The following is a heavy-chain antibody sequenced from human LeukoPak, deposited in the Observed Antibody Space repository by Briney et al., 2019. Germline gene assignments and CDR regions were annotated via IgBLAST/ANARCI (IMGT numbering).Heavy chain of an antibody. Sequence: SETLSLTCTVSGGSISSSSYYWGWIRQPPGKGLEWIGSIYYSGSTYYNPSLKSRVTISVDTSKNQFSLKLSPVTAADPAVYYCATEGYCSSTSCSPFDYWGQGTLVTVSS. V-gene: IGHV4-39*07. D-gene: IGHD2-2*01. CDR3: ATEGYCSSTSCSPFDY. J-gene: IGHJ4*02. CDR1: GGSISSSSYY. CDR2: IYYSGST.